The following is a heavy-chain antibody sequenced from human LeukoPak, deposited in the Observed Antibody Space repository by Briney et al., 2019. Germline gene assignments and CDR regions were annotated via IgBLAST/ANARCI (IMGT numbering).Heavy chain of an antibody. V-gene: IGHV3-21*01. CDR2: ISGNSYHI. Sequence: GGSLRLSCAASGYTFSTYSMFWVRQAPGKGLEWVSAISGNSYHIYYADSVKGRFTISRDNAKNSLYLQMNSLRGEDTAVYYCASSTLGYFDYWGHGTLVTVSS. CDR3: ASSTLGYFDY. D-gene: IGHD7-27*01. CDR1: GYTFSTYS. J-gene: IGHJ4*01.